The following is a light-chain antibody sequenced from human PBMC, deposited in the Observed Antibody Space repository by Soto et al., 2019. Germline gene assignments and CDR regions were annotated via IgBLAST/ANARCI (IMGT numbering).Light chain of an antibody. V-gene: IGLV7-43*01. CDR2: TTD. CDR3: LLYYGGAHLV. CDR1: TGAVTSGNY. Sequence: QTVVTQEPSLTVSPGGTVTLTCASSTGAVTSGNYPSWFQQKPGQAPRTLIYTTDDKHSWTPARFSGSLLGGKAALTLSGVQPEDEAEYYCLLYYGGAHLVFGGWTQLTVL. J-gene: IGLJ3*02.